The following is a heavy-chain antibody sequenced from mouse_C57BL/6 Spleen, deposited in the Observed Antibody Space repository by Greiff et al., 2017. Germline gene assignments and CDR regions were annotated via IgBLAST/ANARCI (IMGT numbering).Heavy chain of an antibody. CDR3: AREAKTGTGAMDY. CDR2: IYHGSGST. D-gene: IGHD4-1*01. Sequence: VQLQQPGAELVKPGASVKMSCKASGYTFTSYWITWVKQRPGQGLEWIGDIYHGSGSTNYNEKFKSKATLTVDTSSSTAYMQLSSLTSEDSAVYYCAREAKTGTGAMDYWGQGTSVTVSS. J-gene: IGHJ4*01. V-gene: IGHV1-55*01. CDR1: GYTFTSYW.